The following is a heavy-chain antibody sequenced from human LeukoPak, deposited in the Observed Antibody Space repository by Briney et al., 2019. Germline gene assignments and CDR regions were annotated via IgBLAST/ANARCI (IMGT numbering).Heavy chain of an antibody. CDR1: GFTFSIYA. CDR2: ISDTGGSA. Sequence: GGSLRLSCEASGFTFSIYAMSWVRQAPGKGLEWGSAISDTGGSAFYADSVKGRFILSRDNSKNTLYLQMSSLRAEDTAVYYCAKELDWLIIDAFDIWGQGTLVTVSS. J-gene: IGHJ3*02. V-gene: IGHV3-23*01. D-gene: IGHD3/OR15-3a*01. CDR3: AKELDWLIIDAFDI.